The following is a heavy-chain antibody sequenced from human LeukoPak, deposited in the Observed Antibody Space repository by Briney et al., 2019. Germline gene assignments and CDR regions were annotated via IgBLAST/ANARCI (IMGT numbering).Heavy chain of an antibody. Sequence: GGALRLSCAASGLAFSKFGMHWVRQTPGKGVEGVAVIWYDARTKFYADSVQVRFTISRDNSQNTVFLQMNSLRADDTAVYYCSREYCSSTSFSLGMDVWGQGTTVTVFS. CDR3: SREYCSSTSFSLGMDV. J-gene: IGHJ6*02. V-gene: IGHV3-33*01. D-gene: IGHD2-2*01. CDR2: IWYDARTK. CDR1: GLAFSKFG.